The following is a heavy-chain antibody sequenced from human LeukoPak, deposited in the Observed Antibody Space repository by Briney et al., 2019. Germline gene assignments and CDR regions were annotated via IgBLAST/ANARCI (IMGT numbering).Heavy chain of an antibody. D-gene: IGHD4-23*01. V-gene: IGHV3-21*01. CDR1: GFTFSTYG. J-gene: IGHJ4*02. CDR3: ARDLPDYGGNPGSFDY. CDR2: ISSSSSYI. Sequence: GRSLRLSCAASGFTFSTYGMDWVRQAPGKGLEWVSSISSSSSYIYYADSVKGRFTISRDNAKNSLYLQMNSLRAEDTAVYYCARDLPDYGGNPGSFDYWGQGTLVTVSS.